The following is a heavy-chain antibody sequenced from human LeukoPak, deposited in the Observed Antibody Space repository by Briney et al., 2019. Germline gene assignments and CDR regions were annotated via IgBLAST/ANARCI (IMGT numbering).Heavy chain of an antibody. D-gene: IGHD3-3*01. Sequence: SQTLSLTCTVSGGSISSGSYYWSWIRQPAGKGLEWIGRIYTSGSTNYNPSLKSRVTISVDTSKNQFSLKLSSVAAADTAVYYCARETIWSGYYSRGYYFDYWGQGTLVTVSS. V-gene: IGHV4-61*02. CDR2: IYTSGST. CDR3: ARETIWSGYYSRGYYFDY. J-gene: IGHJ4*02. CDR1: GGSISSGSYY.